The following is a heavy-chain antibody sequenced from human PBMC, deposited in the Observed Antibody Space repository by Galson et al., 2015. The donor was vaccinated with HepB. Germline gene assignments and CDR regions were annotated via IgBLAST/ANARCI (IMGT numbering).Heavy chain of an antibody. Sequence: LRLSCAASGFTFDDYAMHWVRQAPRKGLEWVSGISWNSGRIGYADSVKDRFTISRDNAKNSLYLQMNSLRPEDTALYYCAKEFGSGRLFDYWGQGTLVTVSS. J-gene: IGHJ4*02. D-gene: IGHD3-10*01. CDR3: AKEFGSGRLFDY. V-gene: IGHV3-9*01. CDR1: GFTFDDYA. CDR2: ISWNSGRI.